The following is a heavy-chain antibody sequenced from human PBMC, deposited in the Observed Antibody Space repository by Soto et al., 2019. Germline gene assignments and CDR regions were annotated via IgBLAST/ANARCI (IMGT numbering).Heavy chain of an antibody. V-gene: IGHV1-8*01. CDR3: ARGHVASYYDFWSGYLNWFDP. D-gene: IGHD3-3*01. Sequence: ASVKVSCKASGYTFTSYDINWVRQATGQGLEWMGWMNPNSGNTGYAQKFQGRVTMTRNTSISTAYMELSSLRSEDTAVYYCARGHVASYYDFWSGYLNWFDPCRQLPPVTVSS. CDR2: MNPNSGNT. CDR1: GYTFTSYD. J-gene: IGHJ5*02.